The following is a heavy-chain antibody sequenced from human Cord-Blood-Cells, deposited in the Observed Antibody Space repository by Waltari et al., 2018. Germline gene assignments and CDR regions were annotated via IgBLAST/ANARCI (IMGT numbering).Heavy chain of an antibody. CDR1: GYTFTSYD. CDR2: MNPNSGNT. Sequence: QVQLVQSGAAVRKPGASVKVSCKASGYTFTSYDINWVQQATGQGLEWMGWMNPNSGNTGYAQKFQGRVTMTRNTSISTAYMELSSLRSEDTAVYYCARQKDPSPFYYYYYGMDVWGQGTTVTVSS. J-gene: IGHJ6*02. CDR3: ARQKDPSPFYYYYYGMDV. V-gene: IGHV1-8*01.